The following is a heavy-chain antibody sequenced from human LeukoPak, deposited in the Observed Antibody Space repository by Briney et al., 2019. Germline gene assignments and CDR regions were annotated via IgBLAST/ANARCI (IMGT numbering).Heavy chain of an antibody. J-gene: IGHJ4*02. D-gene: IGHD5-18*01. CDR1: GFTFSSYA. CDR3: ARERTLSGYGYGYVLIY. Sequence: GGSLRLSCAASGFTFSSYAMHWVRQAPGKGLEWVAVISYDGSNKYYADSVKGRFTISRDNSKNTLYLQMNSLRAEDTAVYYCARERTLSGYGYGYVLIYWGQGTLVTVSS. CDR2: ISYDGSNK. V-gene: IGHV3-30-3*01.